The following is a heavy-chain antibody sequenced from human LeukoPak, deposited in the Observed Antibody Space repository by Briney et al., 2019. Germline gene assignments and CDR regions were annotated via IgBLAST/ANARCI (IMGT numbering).Heavy chain of an antibody. Sequence: GGSLRLSCAASGFTVSSNYMSWVRQAPGKGLEWVSVIYSGGSTYYADSVKGRFTISRDNSKNTLYLQMNSLRAEDTAVYYCARGGSPIYYYYIHVWGKGTTVTISS. CDR3: ARGGSPIYYYYIHV. CDR2: IYSGGST. J-gene: IGHJ6*03. CDR1: GFTVSSNY. V-gene: IGHV3-53*01. D-gene: IGHD2-2*01.